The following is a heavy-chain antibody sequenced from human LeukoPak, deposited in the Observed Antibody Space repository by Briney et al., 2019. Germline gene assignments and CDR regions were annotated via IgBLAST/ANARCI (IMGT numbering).Heavy chain of an antibody. V-gene: IGHV3-74*01. Sequence: GGSLRISCAASGFTFSGYWMHWVRQAPGKGLVWVSYINNDGSDTTYADSVKGRFTISRDNAKNTVDLQMNSLRAEDTAVYYCARGGWGTAIDYLGQGTLVTVSS. J-gene: IGHJ4*02. CDR3: ARGGWGTAIDY. D-gene: IGHD1-7*01. CDR2: INNDGSDT. CDR1: GFTFSGYW.